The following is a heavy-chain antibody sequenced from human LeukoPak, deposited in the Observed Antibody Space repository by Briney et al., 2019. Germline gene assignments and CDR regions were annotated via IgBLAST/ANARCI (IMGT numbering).Heavy chain of an antibody. CDR2: ISYSGST. J-gene: IGHJ4*02. Sequence: SGTLSLTCTASGGSISSYYWSWIRQPPGKGLEWIGYISYSGSTNYNPSLKSRVTISVDPSKNQFSLKLSSVTAADTAVYYCARYIWGSYPTFEDYWGQGTLVTVSS. CDR3: ARYIWGSYPTFEDY. CDR1: GGSISSYY. V-gene: IGHV4-59*01. D-gene: IGHD3-16*02.